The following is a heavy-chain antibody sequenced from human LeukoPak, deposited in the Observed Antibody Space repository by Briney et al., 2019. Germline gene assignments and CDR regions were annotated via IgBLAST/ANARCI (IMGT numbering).Heavy chain of an antibody. CDR2: INHSGST. V-gene: IGHV4-34*01. J-gene: IGHJ4*02. CDR3: ARVAYSSGWYPFDY. Sequence: PSETLSLTCAVYGGSFSGYYWSWIRQPPGKGLEWIGEINHSGSTNYNPSLKSRVTISVDTSKNQFSLKLSSVTAADTAVYYCARVAYSSGWYPFDYWGQGTLVTVSS. D-gene: IGHD6-19*01. CDR1: GGSFSGYY.